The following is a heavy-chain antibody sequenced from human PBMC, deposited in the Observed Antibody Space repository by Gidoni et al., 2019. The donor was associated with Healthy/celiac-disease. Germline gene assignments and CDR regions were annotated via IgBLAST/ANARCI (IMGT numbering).Heavy chain of an antibody. CDR3: TSRYCSGGSCSDY. CDR1: GFPFSNAL. Sequence: EVQLVESGGGLVKPGGSLRLSCAASGFPFSNALMSWVRQAPGKGLEWVGRIKSKTDGGTTDYAAPVKGRFTISRDDSKNTLYLQMNSLKTEDTAVYYCTSRYCSGGSCSDYWGQGTLVTVSS. V-gene: IGHV3-15*01. D-gene: IGHD2-15*01. CDR2: IKSKTDGGTT. J-gene: IGHJ4*02.